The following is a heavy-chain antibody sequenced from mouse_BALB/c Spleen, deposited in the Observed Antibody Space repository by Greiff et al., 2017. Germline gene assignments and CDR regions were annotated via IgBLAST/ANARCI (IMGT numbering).Heavy chain of an antibody. Sequence: QVQLQQSGAELVKPGASVKLSCKASGYTFTSYWMHWVKQRPGQGLEWIGEIDPSDSYTNYNQKFKGKATLTVDKSSSTAYMQLSSLTSEDSAVYYCARRADYGSSYYFDYWGQGTTLTVSS. J-gene: IGHJ2*01. D-gene: IGHD1-1*01. V-gene: IGHV1-69*02. CDR2: IDPSDSYT. CDR1: GYTFTSYW. CDR3: ARRADYGSSYYFDY.